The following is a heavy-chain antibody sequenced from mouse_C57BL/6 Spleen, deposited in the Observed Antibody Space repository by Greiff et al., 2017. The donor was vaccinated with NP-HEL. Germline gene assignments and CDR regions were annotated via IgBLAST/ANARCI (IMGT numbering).Heavy chain of an antibody. CDR3: ARGDGNLG. CDR1: GYTFTSYW. Sequence: VQLQQPGAELVMPGASVKLSCKASGYTFTSYWMHWVKQRPGQGLEWIGRIDPEDGETKYAPKFQGKATITADTSSNTAYLQLSSLTSEDTAVYYCARGDGNLGWGQGTLVTVSA. V-gene: IGHV14-2*01. D-gene: IGHD2-1*01. CDR2: IDPEDGET. J-gene: IGHJ3*02.